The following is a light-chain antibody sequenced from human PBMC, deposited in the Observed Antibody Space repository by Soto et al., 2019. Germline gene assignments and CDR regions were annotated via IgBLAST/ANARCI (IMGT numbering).Light chain of an antibody. J-gene: IGKJ3*01. CDR3: EQYNNWPEFT. CDR2: SAS. CDR1: QSLSSN. Sequence: EIVLTQSPATLSVSPGERATLSCRATQSLSSNLAWYQQRPGQPPRLLIYSASTRATGIPARFSGRGSGTAVTPSISSLQSADFSAFYCEQYNNWPEFTFGPGTKVEFK. V-gene: IGKV3-15*01.